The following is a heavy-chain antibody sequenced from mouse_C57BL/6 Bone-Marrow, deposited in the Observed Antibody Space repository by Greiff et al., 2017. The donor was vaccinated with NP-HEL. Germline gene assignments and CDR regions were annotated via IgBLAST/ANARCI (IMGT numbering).Heavy chain of an antibody. V-gene: IGHV1-82*01. J-gene: IGHJ3*01. Sequence: QVQLQQSGPELVKPGASVKISCKASGYAFSSSWMNWVKQRPGKGLEWIGRIYPGDGDTNYNGKFKGKATLTAAKSSSTAYMQLSSLTSEDSAVYFCARGDYGSDRFAYWGQGTLVTVSA. CDR1: GYAFSSSW. CDR3: ARGDYGSDRFAY. CDR2: IYPGDGDT. D-gene: IGHD1-1*01.